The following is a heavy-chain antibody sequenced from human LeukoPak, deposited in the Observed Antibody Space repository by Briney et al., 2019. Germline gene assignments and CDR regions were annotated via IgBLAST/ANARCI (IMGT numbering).Heavy chain of an antibody. CDR2: IWFDKNQ. CDR3: ASLAVAGDY. J-gene: IGHJ4*02. CDR1: GFILNDYG. D-gene: IGHD6-19*01. Sequence: GGSLRLSCAASGFILNDYGMHWVRQAPGKGLEWVADIWFDKNQHFADSVKGRFTISRDNSKNTLYLQMNSLRAEDTAVYYCASLAVAGDYWGQGTLVTVSS. V-gene: IGHV3-33*01.